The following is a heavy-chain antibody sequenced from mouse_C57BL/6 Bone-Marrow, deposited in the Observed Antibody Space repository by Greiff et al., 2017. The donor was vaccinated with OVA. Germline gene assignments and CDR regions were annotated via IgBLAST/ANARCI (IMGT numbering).Heavy chain of an antibody. CDR3: TTIYYYGSSYGNYAMDY. CDR1: GFNIKDDY. J-gene: IGHJ4*01. D-gene: IGHD1-1*01. V-gene: IGHV14-4*01. CDR2: IDPENGDT. Sequence: EVKLQESGAELVRPGASVKLSCTASGFNIKDDYMHWVKQRPEQGLEWIGWIDPENGDTEYASKFQGKATITADTSSNTAYLQLSSLTSEDTAVYYCTTIYYYGSSYGNYAMDYWGQGTSVTVSS.